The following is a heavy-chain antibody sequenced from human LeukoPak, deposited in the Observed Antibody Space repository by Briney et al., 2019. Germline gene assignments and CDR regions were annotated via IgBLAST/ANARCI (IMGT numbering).Heavy chain of an antibody. Sequence: GGSLRLSCAASGFSFSSYGMHWVRQAPGKGLEWVAVISYDGNKEYYVDSVKGRFTISRDNSKNMLYLQMDSLRAEDTAVYHCARERATSTSTWSFDYWGQGTLVAVSS. CDR3: ARERATSTSTWSFDY. V-gene: IGHV3-30*03. CDR2: ISYDGNKE. D-gene: IGHD2-2*01. J-gene: IGHJ4*02. CDR1: GFSFSSYG.